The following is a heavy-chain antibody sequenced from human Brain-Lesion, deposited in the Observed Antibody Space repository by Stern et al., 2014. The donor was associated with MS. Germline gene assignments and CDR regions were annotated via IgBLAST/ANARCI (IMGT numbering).Heavy chain of an antibody. V-gene: IGHV3-7*01. CDR3: ARDCGSGSCYQTQYYYGVDV. CDR2: IKQDGSER. J-gene: IGHJ6*02. Sequence: EVQLVESGGGLVQPGGSLRLSCAGSGFSLSSYWMSWVRQAPGKGPELVATIKQDGSERYYVDSVKGRFTISRDNPKNSVFLPMDSLRVDDTSVYYCARDCGSGSCYQTQYYYGVDVWGQGTTVIVSS. CDR1: GFSLSSYW. D-gene: IGHD2-15*01.